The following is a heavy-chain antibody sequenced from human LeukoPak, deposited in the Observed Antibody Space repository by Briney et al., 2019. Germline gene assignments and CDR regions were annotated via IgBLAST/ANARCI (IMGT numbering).Heavy chain of an antibody. CDR2: IIPIFGTA. V-gene: IGHV1-69*05. Sequence: SVKVSCKASGGTFSSYAISWVRQAPGQGLEWMGRIIPIFGTANYAQKFQGRVTITTDESTSTAYMELSSLRSEDTAVYYCARDSNPTGNAFDIWGQGTMVTVSS. CDR3: ARDSNPTGNAFDI. CDR1: GGTFSSYA. J-gene: IGHJ3*02. D-gene: IGHD3-10*01.